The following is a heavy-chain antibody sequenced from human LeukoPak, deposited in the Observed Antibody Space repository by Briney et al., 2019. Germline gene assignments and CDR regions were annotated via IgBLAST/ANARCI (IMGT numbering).Heavy chain of an antibody. D-gene: IGHD5-12*01. CDR2: IYYSGST. CDR3: ARLGYSGYDLDY. V-gene: IGHV4-39*01. J-gene: IGHJ4*02. CDR1: GGSISSSSYY. Sequence: PSETLSLTCTVSGGSISSSSYYWGWIRQPPGKGLEWIGSIYYSGSTYYNPSLKSRVTISVDTSKNQFSLKLSSVTAADTAVYCCARLGYSGYDLDYWGQGTLVTVSS.